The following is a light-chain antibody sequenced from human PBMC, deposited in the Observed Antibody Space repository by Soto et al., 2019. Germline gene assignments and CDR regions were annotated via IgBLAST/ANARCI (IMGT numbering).Light chain of an antibody. Sequence: DIQMTQSPSSLSASVGDRVTITCRASQSISTSLNWYHQKPGKAPDLLIYGASSLQSGVTSRFTGSGSGTDFTLTITDLQPEDFATYYGQRNYGIPFTFGQGPRLEIK. CDR1: QSISTS. V-gene: IGKV1-39*01. CDR2: GAS. J-gene: IGKJ5*01. CDR3: QRNYGIPFT.